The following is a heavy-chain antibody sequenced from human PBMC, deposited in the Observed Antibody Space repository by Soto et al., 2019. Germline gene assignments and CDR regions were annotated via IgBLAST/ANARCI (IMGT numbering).Heavy chain of an antibody. CDR2: IYYSGST. Sequence: QVQLQESGPGLVKPSETLSLTCTVSGGSISSYYGSWIRQPPGKGLEWIGYIYYSGSTNYNPSLKSRVTISVDTSKNRFSLKLSSVTAADTAVYYCASHGPRRITMVRRVTYWYFDLWGRGTLVTVSS. CDR1: GGSISSYY. J-gene: IGHJ2*01. V-gene: IGHV4-59*08. CDR3: ASHGPRRITMVRRVTYWYFDL. D-gene: IGHD3-10*01.